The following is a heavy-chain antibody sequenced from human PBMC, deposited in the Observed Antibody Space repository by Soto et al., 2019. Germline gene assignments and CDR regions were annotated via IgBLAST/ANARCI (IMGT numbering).Heavy chain of an antibody. Sequence: GESLKISCAASGFTFSSYSMNWVRQAPGKGLEWVSSISSSSSYIYYADSVKGRFTISRDNAKNSLYLQMNSLRAEDTAVYYCARDLGYSYGYYYYGMDVWGQGTTVTVSS. D-gene: IGHD5-18*01. CDR3: ARDLGYSYGYYYYGMDV. CDR1: GFTFSSYS. V-gene: IGHV3-21*01. CDR2: ISSSSSYI. J-gene: IGHJ6*02.